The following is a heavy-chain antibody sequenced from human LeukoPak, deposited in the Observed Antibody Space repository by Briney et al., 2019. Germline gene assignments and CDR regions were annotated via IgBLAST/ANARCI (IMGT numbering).Heavy chain of an antibody. CDR1: GFSFNTYS. D-gene: IGHD3-16*01. Sequence: GGSLRLSCAASGFSFNTYSMNWVRKAPGRGLEWVSSISSSSTYIYYTESVQGRFTISRDNAQNSLYLQMNSLRAEDTGVYYCARDYGRLADYWGQGTLVTVSS. CDR2: ISSSSTYI. V-gene: IGHV3-21*01. J-gene: IGHJ4*02. CDR3: ARDYGRLADY.